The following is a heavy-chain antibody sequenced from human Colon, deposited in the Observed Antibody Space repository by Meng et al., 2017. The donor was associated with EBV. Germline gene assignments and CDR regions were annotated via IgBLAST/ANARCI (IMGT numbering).Heavy chain of an antibody. J-gene: IGHJ5*02. Sequence: QVKMVQSGSTLQKPGASVKVSCKASGYTFSTYTIKCFRQATGRGLEWMGWISTNTGTPTYNQGLTGRFVLSLDTSVSTAYMQISSLKAEETAVYYCARGGNFDPWGQGTLVTVSS. CDR3: ARGGNFDP. CDR1: GYTFSTYT. CDR2: ISTNTGTP. V-gene: IGHV7-4-1*02. D-gene: IGHD2/OR15-2a*01.